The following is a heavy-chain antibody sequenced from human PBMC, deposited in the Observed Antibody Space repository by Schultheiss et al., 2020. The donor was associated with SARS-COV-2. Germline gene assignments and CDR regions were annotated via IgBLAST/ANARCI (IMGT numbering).Heavy chain of an antibody. V-gene: IGHV4-34*01. Sequence: SETLSLTCTVSGGSISSYYWSWIRQPPGKGLEWIGEINHSGSTNYNPSLKSRVTISVDTSKNQFSLKLSSVTAADTAVYYCARTRGTYSSGSSYYFDYWGQGTLVTVSS. CDR2: INHSGST. CDR3: ARTRGTYSSGSSYYFDY. J-gene: IGHJ4*02. D-gene: IGHD6-19*01. CDR1: GGSISSYY.